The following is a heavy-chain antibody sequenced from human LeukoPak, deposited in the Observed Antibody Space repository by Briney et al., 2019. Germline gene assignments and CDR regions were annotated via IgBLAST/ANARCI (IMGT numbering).Heavy chain of an antibody. CDR2: IYYSGST. D-gene: IGHD4-17*01. V-gene: IGHV4-30-4*08. CDR3: ARDPYGDYGFDY. J-gene: IGHJ4*02. CDR1: VGSISSGDYY. Sequence: SETLSLTCTVSVGSISSGDYYWSWIRQPPGKGLEWIGYIYYSGSTYYNPSLKSRVTISVDTSKNQFSLKLSSVTAADTAVYYCARDPYGDYGFDYWGQGTLVTVAS.